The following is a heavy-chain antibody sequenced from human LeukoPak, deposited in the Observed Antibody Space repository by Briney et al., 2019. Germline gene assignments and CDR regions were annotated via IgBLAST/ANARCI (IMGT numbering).Heavy chain of an antibody. CDR3: ARREMAAEYFDY. J-gene: IGHJ4*02. V-gene: IGHV5-51*01. CDR1: GYSFTIYW. Sequence: GESLKISCKGSGYSFTIYWIGWVRQMPRKGLEWMGIIYPGDSDTRYSPSFQGQVTISAYKSISTAYLQWSSLKASDTAMYYCARREMAAEYFDYWGQGTLVTVSS. CDR2: IYPGDSDT. D-gene: IGHD5-24*01.